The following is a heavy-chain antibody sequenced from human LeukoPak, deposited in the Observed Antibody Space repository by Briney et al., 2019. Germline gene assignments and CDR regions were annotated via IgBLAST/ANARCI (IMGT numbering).Heavy chain of an antibody. D-gene: IGHD2-21*01. J-gene: IGHJ4*02. V-gene: IGHV4-34*01. Sequence: PSETLSLACAVYGGSLSGYYWSWIRQPPGKGLEWIGEINHSGNTNYNPSLKSRVTISVDTSKNQFSLTLSSVTAADTAVYYCASWLWSVDYWGQGTLVTVSS. CDR1: GGSLSGYY. CDR3: ASWLWSVDY. CDR2: INHSGNT.